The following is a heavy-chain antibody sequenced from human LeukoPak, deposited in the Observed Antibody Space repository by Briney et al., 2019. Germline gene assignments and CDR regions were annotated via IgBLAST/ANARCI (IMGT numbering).Heavy chain of an antibody. V-gene: IGHV3-30*04. D-gene: IGHD5-24*01. CDR2: ISSDGNNK. Sequence: PGGSLRLSCAASGFSFRTYAMHWVRQAPGRGLEWVAVISSDGNNKYYADSVKGRFTISRDNSKNTLYLQMNSLRAEDTAVYYCAREHRWLQSHFDYWGQGTLVTVSS. J-gene: IGHJ4*02. CDR1: GFSFRTYA. CDR3: AREHRWLQSHFDY.